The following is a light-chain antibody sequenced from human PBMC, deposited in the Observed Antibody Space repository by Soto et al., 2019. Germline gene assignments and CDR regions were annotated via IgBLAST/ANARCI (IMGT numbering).Light chain of an antibody. J-gene: IGKJ4*01. Sequence: EIVLTQSPGTLSLSPGERATLSCRASQSVSSSYLAWYQPKPGQAPRLLIYGASSSATGIPDRFSGSGSGKDFTLTISRLEPEDFAVYYCQQYGSSPKLTFGGGTKVEIK. CDR2: GAS. V-gene: IGKV3-20*01. CDR1: QSVSSSY. CDR3: QQYGSSPKLT.